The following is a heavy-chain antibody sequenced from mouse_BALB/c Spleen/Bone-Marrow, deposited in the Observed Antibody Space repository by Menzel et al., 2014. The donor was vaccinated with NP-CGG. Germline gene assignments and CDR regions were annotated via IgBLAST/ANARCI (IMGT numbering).Heavy chain of an antibody. Sequence: QVQLQQSGPELVKPGASVKMSCKASGYTFTSCYIHWVKQSPGQGLEWIGWIYPGDGSTEYNEKFKGKTTLTADKSSSTAYMLLSSLTSEDSAIYFCARRDGNYESYFDYWGQGTTLTVSS. CDR2: IYPGDGST. J-gene: IGHJ2*01. V-gene: IGHV1S56*01. D-gene: IGHD2-1*01. CDR1: GYTFTSCY. CDR3: ARRDGNYESYFDY.